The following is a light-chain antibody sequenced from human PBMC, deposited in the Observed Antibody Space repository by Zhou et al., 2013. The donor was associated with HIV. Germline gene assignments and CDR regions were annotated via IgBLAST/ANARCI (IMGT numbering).Light chain of an antibody. CDR3: QQAHSFPFS. CDR2: SAS. CDR1: QGVSSA. Sequence: IQMTQSPSSLSASVGDTVTVTCRASQGVSSALAWYHQKPGKAPKLLIYSASTLESGVASRFSGSGSGTDFTLTISSLQPEDFATYFCQQAHSFPFSFGQGTKLEIK. V-gene: IGKV1-13*02. J-gene: IGKJ2*03.